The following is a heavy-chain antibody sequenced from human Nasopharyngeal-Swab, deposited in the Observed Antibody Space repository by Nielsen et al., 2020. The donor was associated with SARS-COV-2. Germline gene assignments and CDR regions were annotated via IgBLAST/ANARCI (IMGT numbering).Heavy chain of an antibody. CDR3: ARGDGYNYPFDH. V-gene: IGHV3-30-3*01. CDR1: GFTFGSYA. D-gene: IGHD5-24*01. CDR2: ISYDGSNK. J-gene: IGHJ4*02. Sequence: GGSLRLSCAASGFTFGSYAMHWVRQAPGKGLEWVAVISYDGSNKYYADSVKGRFTISRDNSKNTLYLQMNSLRAEDTAVYYCARGDGYNYPFDHWGQGTLVTVSS.